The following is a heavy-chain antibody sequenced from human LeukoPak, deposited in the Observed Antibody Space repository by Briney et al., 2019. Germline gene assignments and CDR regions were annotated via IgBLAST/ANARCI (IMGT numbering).Heavy chain of an antibody. CDR3: ASLRYYYGSGSYNWFDP. J-gene: IGHJ5*02. CDR2: ISPYNGNT. D-gene: IGHD3-10*01. CDR1: GYTFTRYG. V-gene: IGHV1-18*01. Sequence: ASVKVSCKASGYTFTRYGITWVRQAPGQGLEWMGWISPYNGNTNYAQKLQGRVTMTTDTSTMTAYMELRSLRSDDTAVYYCASLRYYYGSGSYNWFDPWGQGTLVTVSS.